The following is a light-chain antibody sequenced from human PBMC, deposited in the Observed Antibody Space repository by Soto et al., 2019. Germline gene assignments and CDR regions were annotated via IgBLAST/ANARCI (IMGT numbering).Light chain of an antibody. CDR2: GAS. Sequence: ETVMTQSPATLSVSPGGRATLYCRASQSISDTLAWYQQKPGQAPRLLIHGASTRATGFPARFSGSGSGTDYTLTISSLEPEDFAIYYCQQRSNWPESFGQGTKVDIK. CDR3: QQRSNWPES. V-gene: IGKV3-15*01. J-gene: IGKJ1*01. CDR1: QSISDT.